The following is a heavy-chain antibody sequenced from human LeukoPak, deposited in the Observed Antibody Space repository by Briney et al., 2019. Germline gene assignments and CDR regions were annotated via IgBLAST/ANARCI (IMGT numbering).Heavy chain of an antibody. CDR3: ARDYGSYFLPKYYYMDV. J-gene: IGHJ6*03. Sequence: GGSLRLSCTVSGFTVSSNSMSWVRQAPGKALEWVSFIYSAGNTHYSDSVKGRFTISIDNSKNTLYLQMNSLRAEDTAVYYCARDYGSYFLPKYYYMDVWGKGTTVTISS. V-gene: IGHV3-53*01. CDR1: GFTVSSNS. CDR2: IYSAGNT. D-gene: IGHD1-26*01.